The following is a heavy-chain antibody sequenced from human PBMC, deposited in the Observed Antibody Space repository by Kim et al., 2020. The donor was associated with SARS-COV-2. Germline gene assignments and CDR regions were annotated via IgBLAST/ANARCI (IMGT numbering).Heavy chain of an antibody. J-gene: IGHJ4*02. V-gene: IGHV5-51*01. CDR3: ARPGSGWWFDY. D-gene: IGHD6-19*01. Sequence: RYSPSFQGQVTISADKSISTAYLQWSSLKASDTAMYYCARPGSGWWFDYWGQGTLVTVSS.